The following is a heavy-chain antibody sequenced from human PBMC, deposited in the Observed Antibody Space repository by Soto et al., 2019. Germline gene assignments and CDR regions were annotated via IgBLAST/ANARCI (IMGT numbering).Heavy chain of an antibody. J-gene: IGHJ5*02. V-gene: IGHV4-39*01. D-gene: IGHD2-21*01. CDR1: GGSISDSPYY. CDR3: ARLGAYYQSLDP. Sequence: SETLSLTCSVSGGSISDSPYYWGLIRQPPGKGLEWIGSIHYSGSTYYNPSLESRVTISVDTSKNHFSLNLTSETAADTAVYYCARLGAYYQSLDPWGPGTLVTVSS. CDR2: IHYSGST.